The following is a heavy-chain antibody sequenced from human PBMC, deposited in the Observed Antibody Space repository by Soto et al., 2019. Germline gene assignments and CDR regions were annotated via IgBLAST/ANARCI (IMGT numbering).Heavy chain of an antibody. V-gene: IGHV1-69*02. J-gene: IGHJ3*02. CDR1: GGTFSSYT. D-gene: IGHD2-2*01. CDR2: IIPILGIA. Sequence: SVKVSCKASGGTFSSYTISWVRQAPGQGLEWMGRIIPILGIANYAQKFQGRVTITADKSTSTAYMELSSLRSEDTAVYYCARGEDIVVVPADAFDSWGQGTMVTVSS. CDR3: ARGEDIVVVPADAFDS.